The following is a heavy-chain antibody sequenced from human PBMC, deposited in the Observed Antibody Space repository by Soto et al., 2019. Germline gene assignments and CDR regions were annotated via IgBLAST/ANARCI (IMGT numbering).Heavy chain of an antibody. CDR3: ASHYDYVWGSYCSSTNIDY. CDR1: YGSISSGDDY. V-gene: IGHV4-30-4*01. D-gene: IGHD3-16*02. CDR2: IYYSGST. Sequence: PSETLSLTCTVSYGSISSGDDYWSWFRQPPGKGLEWIGYIYYSGSTYYNPSLKSRVTISVETSKNQFSLKLSSVTAADTAVYSCASHYDYVWGSYCSSTNIDYWGQGTMVTVSS. J-gene: IGHJ4*02.